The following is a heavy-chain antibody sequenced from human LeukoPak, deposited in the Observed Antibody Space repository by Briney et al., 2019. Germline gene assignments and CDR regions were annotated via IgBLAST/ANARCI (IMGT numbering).Heavy chain of an antibody. D-gene: IGHD3-22*01. J-gene: IGHJ3*02. Sequence: PSETLSLXCTVSGGSISSGSYYWSWIRQPAGKGLEWIGRIYTSGNTNYTSGSTNYNPSLKSRVTISVDTSKNQFSLKLRSVTAADTAVYYCATDSSGYYSPSAFDIWGQGTMVTVSS. CDR3: ATDSSGYYSPSAFDI. CDR2: IYTSGNTNYTSGST. CDR1: GGSISSGSYY. V-gene: IGHV4-61*10.